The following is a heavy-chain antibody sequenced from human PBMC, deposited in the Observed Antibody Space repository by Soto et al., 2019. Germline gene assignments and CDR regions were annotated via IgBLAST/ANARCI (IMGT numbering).Heavy chain of an antibody. J-gene: IGHJ4*02. CDR2: IYNSVIT. CDR3: ARGWDANS. Sequence: PSETLSLTCNVSGASVSSGNQYWSWIRQPPGKRLEWIGFIYNSVITNYSPSLKSRVSISADTSRNQFSLKMSSVTAADTAVYYCARGWDANSWGQGALVTVSS. D-gene: IGHD6-19*01. V-gene: IGHV4-61*01. CDR1: GASVSSGNQY.